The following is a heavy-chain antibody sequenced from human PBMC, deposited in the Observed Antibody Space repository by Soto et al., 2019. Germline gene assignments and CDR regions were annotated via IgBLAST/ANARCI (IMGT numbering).Heavy chain of an antibody. CDR1: GYSFVGYY. CDR2: INPTTGGT. D-gene: IGHD2-21*01. Sequence: ASVKVSCKVSGYSFVGYYLHWIRQAPGQGLEWLGWINPTTGGTNYPQKFQGRVTMTRDTSISTAYMALSSLRYDDTAVYFCARKILAYNFDYWGQGTXVTISS. J-gene: IGHJ4*02. V-gene: IGHV1-2*02. CDR3: ARKILAYNFDY.